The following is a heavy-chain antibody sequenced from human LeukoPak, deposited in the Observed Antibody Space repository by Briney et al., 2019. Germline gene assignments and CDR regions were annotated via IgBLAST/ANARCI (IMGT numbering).Heavy chain of an antibody. Sequence: ARGSLRLSCAASGFTFSSYSIDWVRQAPGKGLEWLSYISSSSSTIYYADSVKGRFTISRDNAKNSVYLQMSSLRAEDTAVYYCARHFGPITSTMDVWGKGTTVTVSS. CDR3: ARHFGPITSTMDV. J-gene: IGHJ6*04. CDR1: GFTFSSYS. CDR2: ISSSSSTI. D-gene: IGHD3/OR15-3a*01. V-gene: IGHV3-48*04.